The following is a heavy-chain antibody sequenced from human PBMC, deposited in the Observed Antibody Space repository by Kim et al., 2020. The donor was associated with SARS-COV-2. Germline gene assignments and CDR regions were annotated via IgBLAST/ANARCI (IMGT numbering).Heavy chain of an antibody. CDR3: ARRGAMDV. D-gene: IGHD3-10*01. V-gene: IGHV5-10-1*01. J-gene: IGHJ6*04. CDR2: IDPSDSST. CDR1: GYSFISYW. Sequence: GESLKISCKISGYSFISYWINWVRQMPGEGLEWMGRIDPSDSSTNYSPSFQGHVTISADKSSSTAYLQWSSLRASDSAIYYCARRGAMDVWGEGTTVTVSS.